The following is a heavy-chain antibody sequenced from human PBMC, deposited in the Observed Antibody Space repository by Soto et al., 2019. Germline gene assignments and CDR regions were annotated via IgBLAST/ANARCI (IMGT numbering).Heavy chain of an antibody. D-gene: IGHD3-10*02. Sequence: SETLSLTCTVSGGSISSYYWSWIRQPPGKGLEWIGYIYYSGSTNYNPSLKSRVTISVDTSKNQFSLKLSSVTAADTAVYYCGRVVRGPTYYYYYYMDVWGKGTTVTVSS. CDR3: GRVVRGPTYYYYYYMDV. V-gene: IGHV4-59*01. CDR2: IYYSGST. CDR1: GGSISSYY. J-gene: IGHJ6*03.